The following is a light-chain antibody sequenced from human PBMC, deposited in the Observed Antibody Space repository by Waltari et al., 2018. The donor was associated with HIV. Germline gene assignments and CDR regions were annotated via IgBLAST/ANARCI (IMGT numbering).Light chain of an antibody. CDR1: QSVLYSSNNKNY. J-gene: IGKJ1*01. CDR3: QQYYSTPWT. Sequence: DIVMAQSPDFLAVSLVERASITCKSRQSVLYSSNNKNYLAWYQQKPGQPPKLLIYWASTRESGVPDRSSGSGSGTDFTLTISSLQAEDVAVYYCQQYYSTPWTFGQGTKVEIK. V-gene: IGKV4-1*01. CDR2: WAS.